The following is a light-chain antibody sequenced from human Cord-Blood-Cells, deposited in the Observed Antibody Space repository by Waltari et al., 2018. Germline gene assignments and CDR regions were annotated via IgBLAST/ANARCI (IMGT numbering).Light chain of an antibody. CDR2: AAS. Sequence: AIRMTQSPSSFSASTGDRVTITCRASQGISSYLAWYQQKPGTAPKLLIYAASTLQSGVPSRFSVSGSGTDFTLTISCLQSEDFATYYCQQYYSYPLTFGGGTKVEIK. J-gene: IGKJ4*01. CDR3: QQYYSYPLT. CDR1: QGISSY. V-gene: IGKV1-8*01.